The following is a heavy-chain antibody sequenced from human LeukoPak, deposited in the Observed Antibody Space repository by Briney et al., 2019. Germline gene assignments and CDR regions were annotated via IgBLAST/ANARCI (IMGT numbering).Heavy chain of an antibody. CDR2: INHSGST. CDR3: ARGVSYYYDSSGYPLDY. Sequence: SETLSLTCAVYGGSFSGYYWSWIRQPPGEGLEWIGEINHSGSTNYNPSLKSRVTISVGTSKNQFSLKLSSVTAADTAVCYCARGVSYYYDSSGYPLDYWGQGTLVTVSS. V-gene: IGHV4-34*01. D-gene: IGHD3-22*01. CDR1: GGSFSGYY. J-gene: IGHJ4*02.